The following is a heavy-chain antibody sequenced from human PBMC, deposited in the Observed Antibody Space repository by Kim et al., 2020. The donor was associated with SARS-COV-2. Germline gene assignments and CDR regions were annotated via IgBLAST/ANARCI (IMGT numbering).Heavy chain of an antibody. CDR1: GGSFSGYY. J-gene: IGHJ6*01. D-gene: IGHD3-3*01. CDR2: INHSGST. Sequence: SETLSLTCAVYGGSFSGYYWSWIRQPPGKGLEWIGEINHSGSTNYNPSLKSRVTISVDTSKNQFSLKLSSVTAADTAVYYCARKVVRFLEWLRYYYGMDV. CDR3: ARKVVRFLEWLRYYYGMDV. V-gene: IGHV4-34*01.